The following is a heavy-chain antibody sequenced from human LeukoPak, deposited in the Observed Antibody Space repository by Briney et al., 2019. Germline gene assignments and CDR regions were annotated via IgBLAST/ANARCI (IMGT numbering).Heavy chain of an antibody. CDR1: GYTFTSYG. D-gene: IGHD3-16*02. V-gene: IGHV1-18*01. J-gene: IGHJ4*02. CDR3: ARVGSTSVIYVWGSYPEDY. Sequence: ASVKVSCKASGYTFTSYGISWVRQAPGQGLEWMGWISAYNGNTNYAQKLQGRVTMTTDTSTSTAYMELRSLRSDDTAVYYCARVGSTSVIYVWGSYPEDYWGQGTLVTVSS. CDR2: ISAYNGNT.